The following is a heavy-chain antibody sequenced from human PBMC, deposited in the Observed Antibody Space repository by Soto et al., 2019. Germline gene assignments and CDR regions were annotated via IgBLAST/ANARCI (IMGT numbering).Heavy chain of an antibody. CDR2: ISGSGGST. Sequence: EVPLLESGGGLVQPGGSLRLSCAASGFTFSSYAMSWVRQAPGKGLEWVSAISGSGGSTYYADSVKGRFTISRDNSKNTLYLQRNSLRAEDTAVYYCAKAGVVVVAAPGWYFDLWGRGTLVTVSS. V-gene: IGHV3-23*01. CDR1: GFTFSSYA. D-gene: IGHD2-15*01. CDR3: AKAGVVVVAAPGWYFDL. J-gene: IGHJ2*01.